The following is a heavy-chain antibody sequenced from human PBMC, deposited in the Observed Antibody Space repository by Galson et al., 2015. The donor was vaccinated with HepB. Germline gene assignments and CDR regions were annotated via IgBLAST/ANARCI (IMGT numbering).Heavy chain of an antibody. CDR1: GDSISTGFHY. D-gene: IGHD4-11*01. Sequence: TLSLTCNVSGDSISTGFHYWSWIRPPPGRGLEWIGNIYDNGHTFYNPSLKSRLTMSVDKSNNQFSLRLNSVTAADTATYFCARSIYSNYNYFDAWGQGTLVTVSS. J-gene: IGHJ5*02. CDR2: IYDNGHT. V-gene: IGHV4-30-4*01. CDR3: ARSIYSNYNYFDA.